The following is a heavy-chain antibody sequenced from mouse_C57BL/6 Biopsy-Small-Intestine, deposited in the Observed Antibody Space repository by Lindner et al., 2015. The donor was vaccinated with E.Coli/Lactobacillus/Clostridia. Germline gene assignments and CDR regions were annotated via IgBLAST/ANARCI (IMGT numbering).Heavy chain of an antibody. V-gene: IGHV1S127*01. CDR2: RSALKNGDT. J-gene: IGHJ1*01. CDR1: GYTFNDYY. CDR3: ATSEPKITMLQGENGMDV. Sequence: SVKVSCKTSGYTFNDYYIHWARQAPGQGLEWIGIRSALKNGDTIYAQKFQGRVTMTEDTSTDTAYMELSSLRSDDTAVYYCATSEPKITMLQGENGMDVWGQGTTVTVSS. D-gene: IGHD1-1*02.